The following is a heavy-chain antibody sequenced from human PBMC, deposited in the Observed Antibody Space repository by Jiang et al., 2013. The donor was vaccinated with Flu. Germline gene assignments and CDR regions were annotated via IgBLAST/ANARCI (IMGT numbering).Heavy chain of an antibody. CDR3: AKGRDSGVVIILFGY. D-gene: IGHD3-3*01. CDR1: GVTGTNNF. Sequence: QLLESGGGLIQPGGSPRLSCAASGVTGTNNFMTWVRQAPGKGLEWVSIIYRGGSTYYADSVKGRFTISRDNSKSTLYLQMNSLRAEDTAVYYCAKGRDSGVVIILFGYWGQGTLVTVSS. CDR2: IYRGGST. V-gene: IGHV3-53*01. J-gene: IGHJ4*02.